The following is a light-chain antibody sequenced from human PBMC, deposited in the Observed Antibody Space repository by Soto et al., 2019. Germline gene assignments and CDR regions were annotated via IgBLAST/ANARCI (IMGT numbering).Light chain of an antibody. J-gene: IGKJ1*01. V-gene: IGKV1-9*01. CDR3: QQVDSSPWT. CDR2: DAS. Sequence: DIQLTQSPSFLSASIGDRVTITCRASQGISTYLAWYQQKPGKAPNLLIYDASTLQSGVPSRFSGSGSGTEFTLTMSSLQPEDFASYYCQQVDSSPWTFGQGTKVEIK. CDR1: QGISTY.